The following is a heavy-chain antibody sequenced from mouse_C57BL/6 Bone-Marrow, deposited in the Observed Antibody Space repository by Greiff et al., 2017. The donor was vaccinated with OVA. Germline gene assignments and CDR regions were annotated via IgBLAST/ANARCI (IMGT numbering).Heavy chain of an antibody. Sequence: QVQLQQPGAELVKPGASVKLSCKASGYTFTSYWMHWVKQRPGQGLEWIGMIHPNSGSTNYNEKFKSKATLTVDKSSSTAYMQLSSLTSEDSAVYYCAPITTVGDFAYWGQGTLVTVSA. J-gene: IGHJ3*01. V-gene: IGHV1-64*01. CDR2: IHPNSGST. D-gene: IGHD1-1*01. CDR3: APITTVGDFAY. CDR1: GYTFTSYW.